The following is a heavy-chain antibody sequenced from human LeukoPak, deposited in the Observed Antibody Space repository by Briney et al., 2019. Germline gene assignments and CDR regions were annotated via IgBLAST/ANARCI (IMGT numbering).Heavy chain of an antibody. D-gene: IGHD3-16*01. J-gene: IGHJ4*02. CDR2: INHSGYT. CDR1: GGSFSGYY. CDR3: ARSPYVTFGGHFDY. Sequence: PSETLSLTCAVYGGSFSGYYWSWIRQPPGKGLEWIGEINHSGYTNYNPSLKSRVTISVDTSKNQFSLKLSSVTAADTAVYYCARSPYVTFGGHFDYWGQGTLVTVSS. V-gene: IGHV4-34*09.